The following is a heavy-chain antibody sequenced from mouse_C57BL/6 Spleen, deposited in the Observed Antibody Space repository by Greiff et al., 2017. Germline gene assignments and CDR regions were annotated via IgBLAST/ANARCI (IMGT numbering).Heavy chain of an antibody. CDR2: IYTGDGDT. D-gene: IGHD1-1*01. Sequence: VKLMASGPELVKPGASVKISCMASGYAFSSSWMNWVQPRPGKGLEWIGRIYTGDGDTNYNGKFKGTAPLTADKTSSTAYMQLSSLTSEDSAVYFCASSPYGSIHSYWDVDVWGTGTTGTVSS. CDR3: ASSPYGSIHSYWDVDV. CDR1: GYAFSSSW. V-gene: IGHV1-82*01. J-gene: IGHJ1*03.